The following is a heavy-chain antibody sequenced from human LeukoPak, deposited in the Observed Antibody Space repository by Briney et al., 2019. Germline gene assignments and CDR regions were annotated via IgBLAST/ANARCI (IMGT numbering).Heavy chain of an antibody. D-gene: IGHD4-23*01. CDR2: ISWDGGST. Sequence: GGSLRLSCAASGFTFDDYTMHWVRQAPGKGLEWVSLISWDGGSTYYADSVKGRFTISRDNSKNSQYLQMNSLRTEDTALYYCAKVSRGNSGPFDYWGQGTLVTVSS. CDR3: AKVSRGNSGPFDY. J-gene: IGHJ4*02. CDR1: GFTFDDYT. V-gene: IGHV3-43*01.